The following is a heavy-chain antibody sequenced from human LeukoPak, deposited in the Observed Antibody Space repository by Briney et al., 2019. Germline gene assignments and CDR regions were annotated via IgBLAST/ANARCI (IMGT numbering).Heavy chain of an antibody. CDR3: ARIHRYCSGGACYVLDN. CDR2: VYYSGST. CDR1: GGSFSGYY. Sequence: SETLSLTCVVSGGSFSGYYWGWIRQPPGRGLEWIGYVYYSGSTNYNPSFKSRVTISVDTSRNQFSLQLSSVTAADTAVYYCARIHRYCSGGACYVLDNWGQGTLVAVSS. J-gene: IGHJ4*02. V-gene: IGHV4-59*01. D-gene: IGHD2-15*01.